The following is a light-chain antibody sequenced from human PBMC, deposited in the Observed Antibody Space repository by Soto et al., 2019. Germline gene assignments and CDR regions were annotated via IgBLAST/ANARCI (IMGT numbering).Light chain of an antibody. CDR1: SSDVGGYNY. CDR2: DVS. Sequence: QSVLTQPASVSGSPGQSITISCTGTSSDVGGYNYVSWYQQHPGKAPKLMIYDVSNRPSGVSNRFSGSKSGNTASLTITGLQAEGEADYYYSSYTSSSTLVVFGGGTKVTVL. CDR3: SSYTSSSTLVV. V-gene: IGLV2-14*01. J-gene: IGLJ2*01.